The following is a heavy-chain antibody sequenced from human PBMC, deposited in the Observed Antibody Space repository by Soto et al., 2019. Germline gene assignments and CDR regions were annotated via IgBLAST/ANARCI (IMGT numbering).Heavy chain of an antibody. CDR1: GGFFSGYY. J-gene: IGHJ6*02. D-gene: IGHD3-16*02. Sequence: PSETLSLTCAVYGGFFSGYYWSWIRQPPGKGLEWIGEINHSGSTNYNPSLKSRVTISVDTSKNQFSLKLSSVTAADTAVYYCARDRMITFGGVIVGEYYYGMDVWGQGTTVTSP. V-gene: IGHV4-34*01. CDR2: INHSGST. CDR3: ARDRMITFGGVIVGEYYYGMDV.